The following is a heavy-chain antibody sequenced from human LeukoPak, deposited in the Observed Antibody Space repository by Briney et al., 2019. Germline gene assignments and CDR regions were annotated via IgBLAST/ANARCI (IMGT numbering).Heavy chain of an antibody. D-gene: IGHD1-26*01. CDR2: ISGSGGGT. CDR3: AKPSESLGATPFDY. V-gene: IGHV3-23*01. J-gene: IGHJ4*02. CDR1: GFTFSSYA. Sequence: PGGSLRLSCAASGFTFSSYAMSWVRQAPGKGLEWVSAISGSGGGTYYADSVKGRFTISRDNSKNTLYLQMNSLRAKDTAVYYCAKPSESLGATPFDYWGQGTLVTVSS.